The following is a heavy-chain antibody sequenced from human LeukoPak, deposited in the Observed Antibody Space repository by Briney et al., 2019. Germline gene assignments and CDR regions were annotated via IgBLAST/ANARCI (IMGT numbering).Heavy chain of an antibody. V-gene: IGHV4-39*07. CDR1: GGSISSSTYY. J-gene: IGHJ6*03. CDR3: ARTIYSSSWYLVRIVGATSPYYYYYMDV. Sequence: SETLSLTCTVSGGSISSSTYYWGWIRQPPGKGLEWIGSIYYSGSTYYNPSLKSRVTISVDTSKNQFSLKLSSVTAADTAVYYCARTIYSSSWYLVRIVGATSPYYYYYMDVWGKGTTVTISS. CDR2: IYYSGST. D-gene: IGHD6-13*01.